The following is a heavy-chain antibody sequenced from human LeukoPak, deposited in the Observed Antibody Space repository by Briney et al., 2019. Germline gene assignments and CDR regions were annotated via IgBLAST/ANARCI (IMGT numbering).Heavy chain of an antibody. J-gene: IGHJ3*02. CDR1: GGSISSGSYY. CDR3: ARAAQFRYYDAFDI. D-gene: IGHD2-8*01. V-gene: IGHV4-61*02. Sequence: SGTRSLTCTVSGGSISSGSYYWSWIRQPAGKGLEWIGRIYTSGSTNYNPSLKSRVTISVDTSKNQFSLKLSSVTAADTAVYYCARAAQFRYYDAFDIWGQGTMVTVSS. CDR2: IYTSGST.